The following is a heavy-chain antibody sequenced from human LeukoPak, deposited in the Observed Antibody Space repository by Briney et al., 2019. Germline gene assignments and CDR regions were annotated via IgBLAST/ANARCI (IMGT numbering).Heavy chain of an antibody. D-gene: IGHD3-10*01. CDR2: ISWNSGSI. V-gene: IGHV3-9*01. Sequence: GGSLRLSCAASGFRFDDYAMHWVRQAPGKGLEWVSGISWNSGSIGYADSVKGRFTISRDNAKNSLHLQMNSLRVEDTALYYCTRDRGIIRRYLDYWGQGTLVTVSS. CDR3: TRDRGIIRRYLDY. J-gene: IGHJ4*02. CDR1: GFRFDDYA.